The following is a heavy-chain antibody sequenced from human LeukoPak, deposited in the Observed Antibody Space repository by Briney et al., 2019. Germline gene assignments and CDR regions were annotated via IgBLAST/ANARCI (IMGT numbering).Heavy chain of an antibody. V-gene: IGHV3-30-3*02. CDR1: GFTFSSYA. Sequence: GGSLRLSCAASGFTFSSYAMHWVRQAPGKGLEWVAVISYDGSNKYYADSVKGRFTISRDNSKNTLYLQMNSLRAEDTAVYYCAKSGMARVGYGDYTDYWGQGTLVTVSS. CDR2: ISYDGSNK. D-gene: IGHD4-17*01. J-gene: IGHJ4*02. CDR3: AKSGMARVGYGDYTDY.